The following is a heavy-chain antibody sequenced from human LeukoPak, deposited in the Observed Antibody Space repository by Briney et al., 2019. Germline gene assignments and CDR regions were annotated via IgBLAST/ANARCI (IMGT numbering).Heavy chain of an antibody. V-gene: IGHV3-30*02. Sequence: GGSLRLSCAASGFIFSTYGMHWVRQAPGKGLEWVAFIRPDGSDKSYVDSVKGRFTISRDNSKNTLYLQMNSLRPEDTAVYYCGKHDSSSGYWGQGTLVTVSS. CDR2: IRPDGSDK. J-gene: IGHJ4*02. D-gene: IGHD6-19*01. CDR1: GFIFSTYG. CDR3: GKHDSSSGY.